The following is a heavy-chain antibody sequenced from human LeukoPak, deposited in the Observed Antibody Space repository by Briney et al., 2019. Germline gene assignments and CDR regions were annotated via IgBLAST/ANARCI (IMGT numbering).Heavy chain of an antibody. CDR3: AKSNGYGLIDI. V-gene: IGHV4-4*02. J-gene: IGHJ3*02. Sequence: SGTLSLTCAVSGGSISSSNWWSWVRQSPGKGLEWIGEIHHSGKTNYNPSLTRRVTISLDKTKRQFSLKVTSVTAADTAVYYCAKSNGYGLIDIWGQGTMVTVSS. CDR1: GGSISSSNW. CDR2: IHHSGKT. D-gene: IGHD3-22*01.